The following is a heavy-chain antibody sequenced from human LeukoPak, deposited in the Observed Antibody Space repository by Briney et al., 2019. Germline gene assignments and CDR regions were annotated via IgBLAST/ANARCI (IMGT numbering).Heavy chain of an antibody. D-gene: IGHD3-10*01. Sequence: AGSLRLSCAASGFTFSSYWMHWVRQAPGKGLEWVAVISYEGGTQHYADSVKGRFIISRDNPRNTLYLQMNILRTEDTAVYYCAKEGTPQVSTWYDLWGQGTQVIVSS. CDR3: AKEGTPQVSTWYDL. CDR1: GFTFSSYW. CDR2: ISYEGGTQ. V-gene: IGHV3-30*18. J-gene: IGHJ5*02.